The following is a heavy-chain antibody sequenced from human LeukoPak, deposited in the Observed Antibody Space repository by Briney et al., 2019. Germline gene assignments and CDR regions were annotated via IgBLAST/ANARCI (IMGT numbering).Heavy chain of an antibody. Sequence: LETLSLTCTVSGGSISSYYWSWIRQPPGKGLEWIGYIYYSGSTNYNPSLKSRVTISVDTSKNQFSLKLSSVAAADTAVYYCARFGLSWFDPWGQGTLVTVSS. V-gene: IGHV4-59*08. CDR1: GGSISSYY. CDR3: ARFGLSWFDP. CDR2: IYYSGST. J-gene: IGHJ5*02. D-gene: IGHD3-10*01.